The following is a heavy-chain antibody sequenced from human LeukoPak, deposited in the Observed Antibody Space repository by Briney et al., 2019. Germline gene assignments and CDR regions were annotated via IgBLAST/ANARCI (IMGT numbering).Heavy chain of an antibody. CDR3: ARDHFGDPPTDY. CDR1: GGSISSGDYY. V-gene: IGHV4-30-4*08. D-gene: IGHD3-10*01. Sequence: SQTLSLTCTVSGGSISSGDYYWSWIRQPPGKGLEWIGYIYYSGSTYYNPSLKSRVTISVDTSKNQFSLKLSSVTAADTAVYYCARDHFGDPPTDYWGQGTLVTVSS. CDR2: IYYSGST. J-gene: IGHJ4*02.